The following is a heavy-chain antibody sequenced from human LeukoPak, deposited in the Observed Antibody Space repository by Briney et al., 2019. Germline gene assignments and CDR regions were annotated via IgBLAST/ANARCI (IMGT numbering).Heavy chain of an antibody. CDR1: GFTFSSYA. CDR3: TGSGSYNRPFGYFDY. D-gene: IGHD3-10*01. Sequence: GGSLRLSCAASGFTFSSYAMHWVRQAPGKGLEWVAVISYDGSNKHYADSVKGRFTISRDNSKDTLYLQMNSLRAEDTAVYYCTGSGSYNRPFGYFDYWGQGTLVTVSS. CDR2: ISYDGSNK. J-gene: IGHJ4*02. V-gene: IGHV3-30*04.